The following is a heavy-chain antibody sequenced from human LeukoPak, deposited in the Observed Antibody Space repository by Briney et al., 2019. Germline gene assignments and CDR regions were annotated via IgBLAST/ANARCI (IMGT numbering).Heavy chain of an antibody. D-gene: IGHD3-10*01. CDR3: ARDGTMVRGVYYYYHGMDV. CDR1: GGSISSYY. CDR2: IYTSGST. V-gene: IGHV4-4*07. Sequence: SETLSLTCTVSGGSISSYYWSWIRQPAGKGLEWIGRIYTSGSTNYNPSLKSRVTMSVDTSKNQFSLKLSSVTAADTAVYYCARDGTMVRGVYYYYHGMDVWGQGTTVTVSS. J-gene: IGHJ6*02.